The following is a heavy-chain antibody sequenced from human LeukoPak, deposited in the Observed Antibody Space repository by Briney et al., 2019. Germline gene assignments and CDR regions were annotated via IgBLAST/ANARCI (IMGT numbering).Heavy chain of an antibody. CDR3: ARGPSRDYGSGSSWFDP. CDR2: MNPNSGNT. Sequence: ASVKVSCKASGYTFTTYDINWVRQVTGQGLEWMGWMNPNSGNTGYAQRIQGRVTMTRNTSINTAYMELSSLRSEDTAVYYCARGPSRDYGSGSSWFDPWGQGTLVTVSS. V-gene: IGHV1-8*01. D-gene: IGHD3-10*01. J-gene: IGHJ5*02. CDR1: GYTFTTYD.